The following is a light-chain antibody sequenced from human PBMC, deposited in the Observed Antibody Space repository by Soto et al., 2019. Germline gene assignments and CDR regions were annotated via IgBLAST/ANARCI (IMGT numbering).Light chain of an antibody. CDR3: QSYDSSLSGLV. J-gene: IGLJ3*02. CDR2: GNS. V-gene: IGLV1-40*01. CDR1: SSNIGAGYD. Sequence: QSVLTQPPSVSGAPGQRVTISCTGSSSNIGAGYDVHWYQQLPGTAPKLLIYGNSNRPSGVPDRFSGSKSGTSASLAITGVQADDEADYYFQSYDSSLSGLVFGGGTQLTVL.